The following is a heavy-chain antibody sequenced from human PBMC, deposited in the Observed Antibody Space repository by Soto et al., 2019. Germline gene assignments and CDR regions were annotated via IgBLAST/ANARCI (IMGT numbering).Heavy chain of an antibody. CDR2: INPSGGST. CDR1: GYTFTSYY. Sequence: VSVQVSCKASGYTFTSYYMHWVRHAPGQGLEWMGIINPSGGSTSYAQKFQGRATMTRDTSTSTVYMELSSLRSEDTAVYYWARDRSHYYFGMDGWGEGIRVTVYS. J-gene: IGHJ6*02. V-gene: IGHV1-46*01. CDR3: ARDRSHYYFGMDG.